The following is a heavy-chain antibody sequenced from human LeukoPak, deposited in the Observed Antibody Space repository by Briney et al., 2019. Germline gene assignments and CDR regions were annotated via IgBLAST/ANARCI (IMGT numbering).Heavy chain of an antibody. J-gene: IGHJ5*02. CDR2: ISVSGTI. Sequence: SAALSLTCTVSGGSIHSYWSWIRQPAGKGLEWIGRISVSGTITYNAPLQSRLTISIDTSKNQFSLKLMSVTAADTAVYYCARDSGTTGEVKFDPWGQGTLVTVSS. CDR1: GGSIHSY. CDR3: ARDSGTTGEVKFDP. V-gene: IGHV4-4*07. D-gene: IGHD3-10*01.